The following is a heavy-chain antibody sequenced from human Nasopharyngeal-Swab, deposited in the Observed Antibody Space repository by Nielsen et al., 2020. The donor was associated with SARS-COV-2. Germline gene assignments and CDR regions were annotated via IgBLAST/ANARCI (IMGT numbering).Heavy chain of an antibody. CDR1: GGSISSSSYY. D-gene: IGHD6-6*01. V-gene: IGHV4-61*02. CDR3: ARVGTIAARWGYFDY. J-gene: IGHJ4*02. Sequence: SETLSLTCTVSGGSISSSSYYWGWIRQPAGKGLEWIGRIYTSGSTNYNPSLKSRVTISVDTSKNQFSLKLSSVTAADTAVYYCARVGTIAARWGYFDYWGQGTLVTVSS. CDR2: IYTSGST.